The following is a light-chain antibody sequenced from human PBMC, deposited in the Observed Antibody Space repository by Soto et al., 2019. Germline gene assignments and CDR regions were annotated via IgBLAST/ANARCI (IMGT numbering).Light chain of an antibody. V-gene: IGKV1-5*03. CDR2: KAS. CDR3: QQYNSYSQT. CDR1: QSVSSL. J-gene: IGKJ2*01. Sequence: DIQMTQFPSTLSASVGDRVTITCRASQSVSSLLAWYQQKPGKAPKLLIYKASSLESGVPSRFSGSGSGTEFTLTISSLQPDDFATYYCQQYNSYSQTFGQGTKLEIK.